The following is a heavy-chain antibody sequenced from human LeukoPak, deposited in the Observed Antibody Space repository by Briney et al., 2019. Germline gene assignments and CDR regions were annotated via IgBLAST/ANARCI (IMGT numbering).Heavy chain of an antibody. D-gene: IGHD2-15*01. V-gene: IGHV1-2*02. CDR2: TNPNSGGT. Sequence: GASVKVSCKTSGYTFTGYYMHWVRQAPGQGREWMGWTNPNSGGTNDAQKFQGRVTMTRDTAISTAYMEVSRLRSGDTAVYYCARGSLEGSDAFDIWGQGTMVTVSS. J-gene: IGHJ3*02. CDR3: ARGSLEGSDAFDI. CDR1: GYTFTGYY.